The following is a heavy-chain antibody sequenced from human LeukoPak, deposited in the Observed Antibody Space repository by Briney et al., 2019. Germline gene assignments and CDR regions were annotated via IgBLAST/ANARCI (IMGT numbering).Heavy chain of an antibody. V-gene: IGHV3-23*01. J-gene: IGHJ4*02. CDR3: AKIYDSSGYYSY. Sequence: TGGSLRLSCAASGSTFSSYAMSWVRQAPGKGLEWVSAISGSGGSTYYADSVKGRFTISRDNSKNTLYLQMNSLRAEDTAVYYCAKIYDSSGYYSYWGQGTLVTVSS. D-gene: IGHD3-22*01. CDR1: GSTFSSYA. CDR2: ISGSGGST.